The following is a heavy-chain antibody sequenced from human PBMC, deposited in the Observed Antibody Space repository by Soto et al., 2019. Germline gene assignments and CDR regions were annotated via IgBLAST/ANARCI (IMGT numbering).Heavy chain of an antibody. J-gene: IGHJ6*02. CDR1: GFSLDDYT. D-gene: IGHD1-1*01. CDR2: ITSNSDKR. Sequence: EVQLVESGGDLVQPGGSLRLSCAAFGFSLDDYTMHWVRQAAGKGLEWVAGITSNSDKRAYADSVRGRFTVSKDYARNSLYLQMDSLRIEDTALYYCAKCVRRTWIEMDVWGHGTAVIVSS. V-gene: IGHV3-9*01. CDR3: AKCVRRTWIEMDV.